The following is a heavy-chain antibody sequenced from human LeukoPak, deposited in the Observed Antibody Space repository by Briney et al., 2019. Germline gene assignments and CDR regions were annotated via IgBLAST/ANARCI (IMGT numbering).Heavy chain of an antibody. D-gene: IGHD1-26*01. CDR2: IYPGDSDT. CDR3: ARHRIVGATSELDY. J-gene: IGHJ4*02. V-gene: IGHV5-51*01. Sequence: GESLKISCKGSGYSFTSYWLGWVRQMPGKGLDGMGIIYPGDSDTRYSPSLQGQVSISPDKSLSTPYVQWSSLKASDTDMYYCARHRIVGATSELDYWGQGTLVTVSS. CDR1: GYSFTSYW.